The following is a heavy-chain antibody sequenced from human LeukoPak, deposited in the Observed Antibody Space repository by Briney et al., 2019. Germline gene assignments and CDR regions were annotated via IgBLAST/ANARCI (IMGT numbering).Heavy chain of an antibody. V-gene: IGHV1-2*02. CDR2: IKPNSGGT. CDR3: ARSSGTTFGFSDY. J-gene: IGHJ4*02. D-gene: IGHD3-16*01. CDR1: GYSFTVYY. Sequence: SSVKVSCKASGYSFTVYYIHWVRQAHGQGMEWMGWIKPNSGGTDYAQKFQGRVTMTRDTSTSTAYMELISLRSDDTAVYYCARSSGTTFGFSDYWGQGTLVTVSS.